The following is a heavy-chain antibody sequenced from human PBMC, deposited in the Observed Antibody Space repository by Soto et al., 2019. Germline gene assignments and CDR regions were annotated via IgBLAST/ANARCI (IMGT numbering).Heavy chain of an antibody. CDR1: GFTFSSYA. J-gene: IGHJ4*02. D-gene: IGHD6-19*01. CDR2: ISGSGGST. Sequence: GGSLRLSCAASGFTFSSYAMSWVRQAPGKGLEWVSAISGSGGSTYYADSVKGRFTISRDNSKNTLYLQMNSLRAEDTAVYYCANPGSGWNYVDYWGQGALVTVSS. CDR3: ANPGSGWNYVDY. V-gene: IGHV3-23*01.